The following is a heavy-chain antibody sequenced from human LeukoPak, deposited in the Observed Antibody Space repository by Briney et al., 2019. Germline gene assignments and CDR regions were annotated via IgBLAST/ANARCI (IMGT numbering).Heavy chain of an antibody. V-gene: IGHV1-2*02. CDR1: GYTYTAYY. Sequence: ASVKVSCKASGYTYTAYYLHWVRQAPGQGLEWMGWINPNSGGTHYAQKFQGRVTMTRDTSISTVYMELSSLRSDGTAVYYCARVSAGYTSDWHFDYWGQGTLVTVSS. J-gene: IGHJ4*02. D-gene: IGHD6-19*01. CDR3: ARVSAGYTSDWHFDY. CDR2: INPNSGGT.